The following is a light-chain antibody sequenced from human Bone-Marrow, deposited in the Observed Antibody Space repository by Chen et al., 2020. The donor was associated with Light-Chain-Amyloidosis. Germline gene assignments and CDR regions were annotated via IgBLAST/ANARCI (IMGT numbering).Light chain of an antibody. J-gene: IGLJ3*02. Sequence: QSALTQPPSASGSPGQSVTISCTGTSSDVGGYNYVSCYQQHPGKAPKLMIYEVSKRPSGVPDRFSGSTSGNTASLTVSGLQAEDEADYYCSSYAGSNNWVFGGGTKLTVL. V-gene: IGLV2-8*01. CDR3: SSYAGSNNWV. CDR2: EVS. CDR1: SSDVGGYNY.